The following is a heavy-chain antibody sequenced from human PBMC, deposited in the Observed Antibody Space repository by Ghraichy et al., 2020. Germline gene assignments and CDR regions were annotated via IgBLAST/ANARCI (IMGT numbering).Heavy chain of an antibody. CDR3: ARHPWRPQYYYYYYGMDV. CDR2: INHSGST. J-gene: IGHJ6*02. CDR1: GGSFSGYY. V-gene: IGHV4-34*01. Sequence: SETLSLTCAVYGGSFSGYYWSWIRQPPGKGLEWIGEINHSGSTNYNPSLKSRVTISVDTSKNQFSLKLSSVTAADTAVYYCARHPWRPQYYYYYYGMDVWGQGTTVTVSS.